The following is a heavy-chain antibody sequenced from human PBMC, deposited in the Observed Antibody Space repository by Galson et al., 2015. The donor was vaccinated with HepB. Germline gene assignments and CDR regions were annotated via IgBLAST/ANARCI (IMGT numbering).Heavy chain of an antibody. CDR1: GYTFTAYY. J-gene: IGHJ4*02. D-gene: IGHD3-3*01. V-gene: IGHV1-2*06. CDR3: VREEWRLPYY. Sequence: SVKVSCKASGYTFTAYYVDWVRQAPGQGLEWMARINPDNGDTNYAQKFQGRVTVTRDTPTSTVYMDLTRLTSDDTAVYYCVREEWRLPYYWGQGTLVTVSS. CDR2: INPDNGDT.